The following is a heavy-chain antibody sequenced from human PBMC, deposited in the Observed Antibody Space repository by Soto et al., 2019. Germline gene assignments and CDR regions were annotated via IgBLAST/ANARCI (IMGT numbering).Heavy chain of an antibody. CDR1: GGSFSGYY. J-gene: IGHJ6*02. CDR3: ASSRGYSSSWYDYYYGMDV. Sequence: SETLSLTCAVYGGSFSGYYWCWIRQPPGKGLEWIGEINHSGTTNYNPSLKSRVTISVDTSKNQFSLKLSSVTAADTAVYYCASSRGYSSSWYDYYYGMDVWGQGTTVTVS. V-gene: IGHV4-34*01. CDR2: INHSGTT. D-gene: IGHD6-13*01.